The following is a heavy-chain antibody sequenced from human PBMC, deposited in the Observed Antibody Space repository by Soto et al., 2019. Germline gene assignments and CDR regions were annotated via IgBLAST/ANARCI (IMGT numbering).Heavy chain of an antibody. CDR1: GGSISSYY. V-gene: IGHV4-59*01. J-gene: IGHJ6*02. Sequence: SETLSLTCTVSGGSISSYYWSWIRQPPGKGLEWIGYIYYSGSTNYNRSLKSRVTISVDTSKNQFSLKLSSVTAADTAVYYCARASIVGATDGMDVWGQGTTVTVSS. CDR2: IYYSGST. CDR3: ARASIVGATDGMDV. D-gene: IGHD1-26*01.